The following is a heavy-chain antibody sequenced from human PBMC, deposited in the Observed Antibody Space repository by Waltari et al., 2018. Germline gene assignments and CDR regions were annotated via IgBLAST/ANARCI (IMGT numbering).Heavy chain of an antibody. CDR1: GGSIRSSSYY. D-gene: IGHD1-1*01. V-gene: IGHV4-39*01. CDR2: IYYTGTT. J-gene: IGHJ6*02. Sequence: QLQLQESGPGLVKPSETLSPPCSFPGGSIRSSSYYWSWIRQPPGKGREWIGSIYYTGTTYYNPSLKSRLTISVDTSKNQFSLKLTSVTAADTAVYYCAKRIQQNGLDLWGQGTTVIVS. CDR3: AKRIQQNGLDL.